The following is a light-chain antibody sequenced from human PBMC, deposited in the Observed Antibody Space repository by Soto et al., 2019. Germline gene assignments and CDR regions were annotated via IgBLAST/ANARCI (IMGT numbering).Light chain of an antibody. V-gene: IGKV3-11*01. CDR3: QQRSNWPPMYT. CDR1: QSVSSY. Sequence: EIVLTQSPATLSLSPGERATLSCRASQSVSSYLAWYQQKPGQAPRLLIYDASNRATGIPARFSGSGSGTAFTITIISIEHEAFAAYSCQQRSNWPPMYTFGQGTKLEIK. J-gene: IGKJ2*01. CDR2: DAS.